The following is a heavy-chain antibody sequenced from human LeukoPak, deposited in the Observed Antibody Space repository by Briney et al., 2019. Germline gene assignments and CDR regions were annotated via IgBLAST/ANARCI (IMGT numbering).Heavy chain of an antibody. CDR3: ARVWGSGYPFAV. CDR1: GGSISSGGYY. J-gene: IGHJ6*02. Sequence: PSETLSLTCTVSGGSISSGGYYWTWIRQPPGKGLEWIGEINHSGSTNYNPSLKSRVTISVDTSKNQFSLKLTSVTAADTSVYYCARVWGSGYPFAVWGQGTTVTVSS. CDR2: INHSGST. D-gene: IGHD3-22*01. V-gene: IGHV4-39*07.